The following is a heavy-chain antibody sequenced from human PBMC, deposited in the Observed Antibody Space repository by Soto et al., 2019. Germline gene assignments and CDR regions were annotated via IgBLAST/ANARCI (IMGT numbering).Heavy chain of an antibody. J-gene: IGHJ4*02. D-gene: IGHD3-22*01. CDR3: ARDALMYYYNSRGHGNFDY. V-gene: IGHV1-46*01. CDR2: INPSGGST. Sequence: GASVKVSCRASGYTFTSYYMHWVRQAPGQGLEWMGIINPSGGSTSYAQKFQGRVTMTRDTSTSTVYMELSSLRSEDTAVYYCARDALMYYYNSRGHGNFDYLGQGTLITVSS. CDR1: GYTFTSYY.